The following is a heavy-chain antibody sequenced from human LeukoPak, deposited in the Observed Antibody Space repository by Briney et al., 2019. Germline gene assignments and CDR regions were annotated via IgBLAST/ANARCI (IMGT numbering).Heavy chain of an antibody. CDR1: GGSITGGTYY. CDR3: ARDMGSGSYPYFFDY. Sequence: PSETLSLTCTVSGGSITGGTYYWHWIRQPAGKGLEWIGRIYTSGSTNYNPSLKSRVTIPVDTSKNQFSLKLSSVTAADTAVYYCARDMGSGSYPYFFDYWGQGTLVTVSS. D-gene: IGHD3-10*01. J-gene: IGHJ4*02. V-gene: IGHV4-61*02. CDR2: IYTSGST.